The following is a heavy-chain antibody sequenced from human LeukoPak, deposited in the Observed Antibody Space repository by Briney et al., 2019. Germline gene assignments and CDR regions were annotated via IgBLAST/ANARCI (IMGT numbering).Heavy chain of an antibody. CDR3: AKSIAARPLYYYGMDV. J-gene: IGHJ6*02. Sequence: PGGSLRLSCAASGFTFSNFAMSWVRQSPGKGLEWVSSISPSSDYTYYADSVKGRFTISRDNSKNTLYLQMNSLRAEDTAVYYCAKSIAARPLYYYGMDVWGQGTTVTVSS. V-gene: IGHV3-23*01. CDR1: GFTFSNFA. D-gene: IGHD6-6*01. CDR2: ISPSSDYT.